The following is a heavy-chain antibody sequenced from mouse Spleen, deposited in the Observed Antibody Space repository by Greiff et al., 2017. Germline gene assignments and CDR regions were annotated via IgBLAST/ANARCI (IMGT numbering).Heavy chain of an antibody. V-gene: IGHV1-26*01. D-gene: IGHD2-1*01. Sequence: EVQLQQSGPELVKPGASVKISCKASGYTFTDYYMNWVKQSHGKSLEWIGDINPNNGGTSYNQKFKGKATLTVDKSSSTAYMELRSLTSEDSAVYYCARDEDYGNYWFTDWGQGTTLTVSS. CDR2: INPNNGGT. CDR3: ARDEDYGNYWFTD. CDR1: GYTFTDYY. J-gene: IGHJ2*01.